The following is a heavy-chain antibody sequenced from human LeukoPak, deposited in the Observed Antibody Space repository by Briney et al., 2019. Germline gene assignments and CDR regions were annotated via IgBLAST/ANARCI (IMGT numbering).Heavy chain of an antibody. V-gene: IGHV3-23*01. D-gene: IGHD5-12*01. CDR3: AKANRGYSGYDAFDY. CDR2: IGGSGGST. J-gene: IGHJ4*02. Sequence: GGSLRLSCAASGFTLSSYAMSWVRQAPGKGLEWVSAIGGSGGSTYYADSVKGRFTISRDNSKNTLYLQMNSLRAEDTAVYYCAKANRGYSGYDAFDYWGQGTLVTVSS. CDR1: GFTLSSYA.